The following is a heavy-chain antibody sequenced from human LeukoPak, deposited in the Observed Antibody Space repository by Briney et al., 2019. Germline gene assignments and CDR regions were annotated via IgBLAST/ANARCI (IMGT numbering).Heavy chain of an antibody. CDR1: GYTFTGYY. CDR3: ARGGNYYYYHYMDV. CDR2: INPNSGGT. D-gene: IGHD4-23*01. V-gene: IGHV1-2*02. J-gene: IGHJ6*03. Sequence: ASVTVSCKASGYTFTGYYMHWVRQAPGQGLEWMGWINPNSGGTNYAQKFQGRVTMTRDTSISTAYMELSRLRSDDTAVYYCARGGNYYYYHYMDVWGKGTTVTVSS.